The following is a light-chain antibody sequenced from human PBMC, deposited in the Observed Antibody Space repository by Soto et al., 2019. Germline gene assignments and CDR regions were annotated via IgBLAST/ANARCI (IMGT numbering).Light chain of an antibody. CDR3: QQYYSYPWS. J-gene: IGKJ1*01. V-gene: IGKV1-8*01. CDR2: AAS. CDR1: QGISSY. Sequence: AIRMTQSPSSFSASTGDRVTITCRASQGISSYLVWYQQKPGKATKLLIYAASTLQSGVPSRFSGSGSGTDFTLTISCLQSEYFATYYCQQYYSYPWSFGQGTKVEIK.